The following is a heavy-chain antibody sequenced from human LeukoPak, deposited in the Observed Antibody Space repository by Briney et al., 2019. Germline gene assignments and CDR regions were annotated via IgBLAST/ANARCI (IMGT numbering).Heavy chain of an antibody. CDR2: IYYSGST. Sequence: SETLSLTCTVSGGSITSSSYYWGWIRQPPGKGLDWIGSIYYSGSTYYNPSLKSRVTISVDTSENQFSLKVSSVTAADTAVYFCARHSGAVRTDFDYWGQGALVTVSS. V-gene: IGHV4-39*01. D-gene: IGHD3-16*01. J-gene: IGHJ4*02. CDR3: ARHSGAVRTDFDY. CDR1: GGSITSSSYY.